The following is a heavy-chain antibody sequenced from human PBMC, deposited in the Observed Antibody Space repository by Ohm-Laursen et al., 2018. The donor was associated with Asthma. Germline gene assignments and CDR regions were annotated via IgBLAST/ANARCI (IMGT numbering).Heavy chain of an antibody. Sequence: SLRLSCSASGVAFTDSWMSWVRQLPGGSLEWVAKINPLGYEKYYMDSVRGRFTVSRDNAKNSLYLEMNSLRADDTAVYYCARAHRSSSSWSVGYWGQGTLVTVSS. CDR2: INPLGYEK. CDR3: ARAHRSSSSWSVGY. D-gene: IGHD6-13*01. J-gene: IGHJ1*01. V-gene: IGHV3-7*01. CDR1: GVAFTDSW.